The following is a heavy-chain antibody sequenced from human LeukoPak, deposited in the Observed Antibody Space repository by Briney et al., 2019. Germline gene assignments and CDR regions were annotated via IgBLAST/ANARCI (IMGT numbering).Heavy chain of an antibody. Sequence: GGSLRLSCAASGFIFSSYSMSWVRQAPGKGLEWVSVITGSGKNTYYADSVKGRFTISKDNSKNTVYLQMNDLRVDDTAVYYCAKAASSSWPSYQYGMDVWGQGTTVTVSS. J-gene: IGHJ6*02. CDR3: AKAASSSWPSYQYGMDV. D-gene: IGHD6-13*01. V-gene: IGHV3-23*01. CDR2: ITGSGKNT. CDR1: GFIFSSYS.